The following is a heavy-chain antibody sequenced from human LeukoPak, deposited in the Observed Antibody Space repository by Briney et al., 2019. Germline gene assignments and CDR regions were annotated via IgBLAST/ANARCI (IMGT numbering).Heavy chain of an antibody. J-gene: IGHJ4*02. CDR3: ARLRQWTFDY. CDR2: IYYSGST. Sequence: SETLSLTCTVSGGSISSSSYYWGWIRQPPGKGLEWIGSIYYSGSTCYNPSLKSRVTISVDTSKNQFSLKLSSVTAADTAVYYCARLRQWTFDYWGQGTLVTVSS. CDR1: GGSISSSSYY. D-gene: IGHD6-19*01. V-gene: IGHV4-39*01.